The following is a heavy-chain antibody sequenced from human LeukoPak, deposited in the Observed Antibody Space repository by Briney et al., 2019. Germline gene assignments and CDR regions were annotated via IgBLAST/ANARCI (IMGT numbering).Heavy chain of an antibody. Sequence: GGPLRLSCAASGFTFSSYGMHWVRQAPGKGLEWVAVISYDGSNKYYADSVKGRFTISRDNSKNTLYLQMNSLRAEDTAVYYCAKESAGSGYSGYDYFEYFQHWGQGTLVTVSS. J-gene: IGHJ1*01. V-gene: IGHV3-30*18. CDR2: ISYDGSNK. D-gene: IGHD5-12*01. CDR3: AKESAGSGYSGYDYFEYFQH. CDR1: GFTFSSYG.